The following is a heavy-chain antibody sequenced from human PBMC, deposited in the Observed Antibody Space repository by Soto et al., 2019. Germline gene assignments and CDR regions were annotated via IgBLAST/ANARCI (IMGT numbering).Heavy chain of an antibody. CDR3: AIDIKASFPLDY. V-gene: IGHV4-34*12. CDR1: GGSFSGYY. D-gene: IGHD5-12*01. Sequence: PETPSLTCAVYGGSFSGYYWSWIRQPPGKGLEWIGEIIHTGSTNYNPSLKSRVTISIETSKKQFSLKLSSVTAADTAVYYCAIDIKASFPLDYWCQGPLVSLSS. J-gene: IGHJ4*02. CDR2: IIHTGST.